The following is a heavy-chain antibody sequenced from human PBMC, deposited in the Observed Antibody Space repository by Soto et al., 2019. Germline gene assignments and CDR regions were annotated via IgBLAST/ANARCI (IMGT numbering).Heavy chain of an antibody. CDR3: AKGSKRSWWPSDY. CDR2: ISGSGGST. J-gene: IGHJ4*02. Sequence: EVQLLESGGGLVQPGGSLRLSCAASGFTFSSYAMSWVRQAPGKGLEWVSAISGSGGSTYYADSVKGRFTISRDNSKNTRYLEMNSRRAEDTAVYYCAKGSKRSWWPSDYWGQGTLVTVSS. D-gene: IGHD2-15*01. V-gene: IGHV3-23*01. CDR1: GFTFSSYA.